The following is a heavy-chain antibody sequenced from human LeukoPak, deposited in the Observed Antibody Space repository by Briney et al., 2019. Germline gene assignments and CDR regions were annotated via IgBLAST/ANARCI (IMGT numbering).Heavy chain of an antibody. CDR3: ARHYYGDYGDNAFYI. Sequence: GESLKISCKGSGYSFSTYWINWVRQMPGKGLEWMGTIDPSDSYTNYGPSFQGHVTISADKSISAAYLQWSSLKASDTAIYYCARHYYGDYGDNAFYIWGQGTMVTVSS. D-gene: IGHD4-17*01. CDR2: IDPSDSYT. V-gene: IGHV5-10-1*01. CDR1: GYSFSTYW. J-gene: IGHJ3*02.